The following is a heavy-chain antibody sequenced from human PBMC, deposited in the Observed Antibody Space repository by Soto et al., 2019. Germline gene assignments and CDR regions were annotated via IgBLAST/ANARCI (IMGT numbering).Heavy chain of an antibody. CDR3: AKHRGGTPYDAFDI. V-gene: IGHV4-39*01. J-gene: IGHJ3*02. Sequence: PSETLSLTCTVSGGSISSASYYWGWIRQPPGKGLEWIGSISYSGSTYYNPSLKSRVTISVDTSRNQFSLKLSSVTAADTAVYYCAKHRGGTPYDAFDIWGQGTMVTVSS. CDR2: ISYSGST. CDR1: GGSISSASYY.